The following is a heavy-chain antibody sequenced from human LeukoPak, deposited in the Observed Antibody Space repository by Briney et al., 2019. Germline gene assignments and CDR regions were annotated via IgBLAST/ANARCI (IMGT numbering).Heavy chain of an antibody. D-gene: IGHD6-13*01. CDR3: VSGYRSLLY. V-gene: IGHV4-30-2*01. CDR2: IHHSGST. J-gene: IGHJ4*02. CDR1: GDSISSDGYS. Sequence: PSQTLSLTCAVSGDSISSDGYSWNWIRQPPGKGLEWIGYIHHSGSTYYNPSLKSRVTISIDRSKNQFSLKLSSVTAADTAVYYCVSGYRSLLYWGQGTLVTVSS.